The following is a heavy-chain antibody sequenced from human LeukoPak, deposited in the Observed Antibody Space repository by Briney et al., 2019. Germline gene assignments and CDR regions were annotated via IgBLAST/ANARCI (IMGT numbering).Heavy chain of an antibody. D-gene: IGHD5-18*01. Sequence: PGGSLRLSCAASGFTFSCYDMHWVSQAPGKGLEWVAFISYDGSNKYYADCVKGRFTVSRDNSKNTLYLQMNSLRAEDTAVYYCARDTGYSYGRGGSFDYWGQGTLVTVSS. CDR1: GFTFSCYD. V-gene: IGHV3-30*04. CDR2: ISYDGSNK. J-gene: IGHJ4*02. CDR3: ARDTGYSYGRGGSFDY.